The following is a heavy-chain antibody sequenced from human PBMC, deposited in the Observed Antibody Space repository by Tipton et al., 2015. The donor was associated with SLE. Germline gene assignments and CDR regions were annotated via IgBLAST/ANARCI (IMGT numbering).Heavy chain of an antibody. CDR2: ISGSGSST. CDR3: AKGSYYDSSGSPLFDY. D-gene: IGHD3-22*01. Sequence: SLRLSCAASGFTFSSYAMSWVRQAPGKGLEWVSAISGSGSSTYYADSVKGRFTISRDNSKNTLYLQMNSLRAEDTAVYYCAKGSYYDSSGSPLFDYWGQGTLVTVSS. CDR1: GFTFSSYA. J-gene: IGHJ4*02. V-gene: IGHV3-23*01.